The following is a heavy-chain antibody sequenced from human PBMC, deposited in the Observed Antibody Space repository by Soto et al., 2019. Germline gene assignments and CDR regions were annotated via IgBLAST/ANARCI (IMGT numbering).Heavy chain of an antibody. Sequence: SETLSLTCAVSGGSISSSNWRSWVRQPPGKGLEWIGEIYHSGSTNYNPSLKSRVTISVDKSKNQFSLKLSSVTAADTAVYYCARGKNRIAAARFDYWGQGTLVTVSS. CDR1: GGSISSSNW. CDR3: ARGKNRIAAARFDY. D-gene: IGHD6-13*01. V-gene: IGHV4-4*02. CDR2: IYHSGST. J-gene: IGHJ4*02.